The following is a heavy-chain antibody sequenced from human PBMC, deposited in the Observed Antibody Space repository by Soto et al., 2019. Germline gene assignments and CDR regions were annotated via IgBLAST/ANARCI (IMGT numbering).Heavy chain of an antibody. CDR1: GFTFSNAW. V-gene: IGHV3-15*07. Sequence: GGSLRLSCAASGFTFSNAWMNWVRQAPGKGLEWVGRIKSKTDGGTTDYAAPGKGKFTSSRDDSKNTLYLQMNSLKTEDTAVYYGTTDWVLNKPEYYYYYGMDVWGQGTTVTVSS. D-gene: IGHD3-10*01. CDR3: TTDWVLNKPEYYYYYGMDV. CDR2: IKSKTDGGTT. J-gene: IGHJ6*02.